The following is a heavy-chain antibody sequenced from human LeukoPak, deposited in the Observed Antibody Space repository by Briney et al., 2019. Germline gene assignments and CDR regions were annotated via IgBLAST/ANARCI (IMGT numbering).Heavy chain of an antibody. CDR2: ISSYNGNT. CDR3: ARANFIVGATFDY. CDR1: GYTLTIYG. Sequence: GASVKVSCKASGYTLTIYGISWVRQAPGQGLEWMGWISSYNGNTNYAQKLQGRVTMTTDTSTSTAYMELRSLRSDDTAVYYCARANFIVGATFDYWGQGTLVTVPS. V-gene: IGHV1-18*01. D-gene: IGHD1-26*01. J-gene: IGHJ4*02.